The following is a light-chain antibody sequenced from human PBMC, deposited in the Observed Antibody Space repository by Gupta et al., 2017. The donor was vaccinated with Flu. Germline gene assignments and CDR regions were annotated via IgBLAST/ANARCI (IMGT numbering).Light chain of an antibody. J-gene: IGLJ1*01. CDR1: NSNIGAGYD. CDR2: GNL. V-gene: IGLV1-40*01. CDR3: QSFDSGLSGYV. Sequence: QSELTQPPSVSGAPGQRVTISCTGSNSNIGAGYDVHWYQHLPGTAPKLLIHGNLNRPAGVPDRFSGSKSGTSASLAITGLQAEDEADYYCQSFDSGLSGYVFGSGTKVTVL.